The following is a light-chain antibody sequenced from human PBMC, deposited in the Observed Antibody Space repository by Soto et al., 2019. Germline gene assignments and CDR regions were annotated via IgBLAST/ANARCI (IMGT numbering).Light chain of an antibody. Sequence: DIQMTQSPATLSVSVGDRVTISCRASQFVGSWLAWYQQTPGQAPKLLIYNASTLKSGVPSRFSGTGSGTKFTRPIESLQPDDFATYHYQQYETFSGTLGPGTKVDIK. CDR2: NAS. V-gene: IGKV1-5*03. CDR1: QFVGSW. CDR3: QQYETFSGT. J-gene: IGKJ1*01.